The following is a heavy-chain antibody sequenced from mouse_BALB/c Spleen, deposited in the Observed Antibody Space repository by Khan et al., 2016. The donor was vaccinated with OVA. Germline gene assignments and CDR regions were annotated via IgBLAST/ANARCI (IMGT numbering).Heavy chain of an antibody. J-gene: IGHJ4*01. D-gene: IGHD2-10*01. V-gene: IGHV2-6-7*01. CDR3: ARAYYGNNREAVED. Sequence: QMQLEESGPGLAPSQSLSITCTVSGFSLTGYGLNWVRQPPVKGLEWLGMIWGDGSTDYNSALKSRLSLSKDNSNRQVFLKKNGLQTDDTARDDCARAYYGNNREAVEDWGKGTSVTVAS. CDR2: IWGDGST. CDR1: GFSLTGYG.